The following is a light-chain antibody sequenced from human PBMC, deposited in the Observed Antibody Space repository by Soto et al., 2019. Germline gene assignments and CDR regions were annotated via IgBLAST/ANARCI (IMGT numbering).Light chain of an antibody. V-gene: IGLV2-14*01. Sequence: QSALSQPASVSGSPGQSITISCTGTSNDVGYYNYVSWYQQHPGQAPKLMISEVTTRPSGVSDRFSGSKSGNTASLTISRLQAEDEAHYYCTSFAPGRIDVFGSGTKLTVL. J-gene: IGLJ1*01. CDR3: TSFAPGRIDV. CDR2: EVT. CDR1: SNDVGYYNY.